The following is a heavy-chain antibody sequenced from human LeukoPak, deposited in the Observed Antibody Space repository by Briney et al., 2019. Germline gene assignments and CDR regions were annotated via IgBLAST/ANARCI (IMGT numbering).Heavy chain of an antibody. V-gene: IGHV4-4*02. D-gene: IGHD4-17*01. CDR3: ARGRWTVTTSVGYYYYYMDV. J-gene: IGHJ6*03. Sequence: SETLSLTCTISGGSVSSSNWWGWIRQPPGKVLEWIGEIYHNGNTGYNPSLKSRVTISVDTSKNQFSLKLSSVTAADTAVYYCARGRWTVTTSVGYYYYYMDVWGKGTTVTISS. CDR2: IYHNGNT. CDR1: GGSVSSSNW.